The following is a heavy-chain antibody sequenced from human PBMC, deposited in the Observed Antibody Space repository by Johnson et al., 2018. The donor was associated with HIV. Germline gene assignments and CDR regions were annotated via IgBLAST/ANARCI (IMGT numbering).Heavy chain of an antibody. J-gene: IGHJ3*02. D-gene: IGHD6-19*01. V-gene: IGHV3-7*03. CDR1: GFTFSSYW. CDR3: ARHKAVADAFDI. CDR2: IKQDGSEK. Sequence: VQLVESGGGLVQPGGSLRLSCVASGFTFSSYWMTWVRQAPGKGLEWVANIKQDGSEKYYVDSVKGRFTISRDNAKNSLYLQMNSLRAEDTAVYYCARHKAVADAFDIWGQGTVVTVS.